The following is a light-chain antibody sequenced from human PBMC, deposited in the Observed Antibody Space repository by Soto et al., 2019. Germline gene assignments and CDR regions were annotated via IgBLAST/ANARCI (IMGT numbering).Light chain of an antibody. CDR3: QQYNNWPPYT. CDR2: DTS. J-gene: IGKJ2*01. Sequence: ETVMTQSPATLSVSPGERATLSCRASHSVGSTLAWYQQKPGQAPRLLMFDTSTRATGIPARFSGSGSGTEFTLTISSLQSEDFAVYYCQQYNNWPPYTFGQGTK. CDR1: HSVGST. V-gene: IGKV3-15*01.